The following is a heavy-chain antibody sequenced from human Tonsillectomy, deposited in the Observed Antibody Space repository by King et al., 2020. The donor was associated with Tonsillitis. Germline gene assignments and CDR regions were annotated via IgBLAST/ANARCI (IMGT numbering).Heavy chain of an antibody. CDR1: GYTFTAQY. V-gene: IGHV1-2*04. CDR2: INPNSGDT. D-gene: IGHD2-8*01. Sequence: QLVQSGAEVKKPGASVKVSCKTSGYTFTAQYLHWVRQAPGQGLEWMGWINPNSGDTKYAQKFQGWVTMTRDTSISTVYMELSRLTSDDTAVYYCARGGYCINGVCYRGYFDYWGQGTLVTVSS. J-gene: IGHJ4*02. CDR3: ARGGYCINGVCYRGYFDY.